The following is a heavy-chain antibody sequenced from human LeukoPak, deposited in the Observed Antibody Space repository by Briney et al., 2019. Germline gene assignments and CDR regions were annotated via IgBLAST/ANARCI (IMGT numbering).Heavy chain of an antibody. D-gene: IGHD3-22*01. V-gene: IGHV3-30-3*01. J-gene: IGHJ6*03. CDR2: ISYDGSNK. CDR3: AKATRAITMIVVAEDYYYMDV. Sequence: PGGSLRLSCAASGFTFSSYAMHWVRQAPGKGLEWVAVISYDGSNKYYADSVKGRFTISRDNSKNTLYLQMNSLRAEDTAVYYCAKATRAITMIVVAEDYYYMDVWGKGTTVTVSS. CDR1: GFTFSSYA.